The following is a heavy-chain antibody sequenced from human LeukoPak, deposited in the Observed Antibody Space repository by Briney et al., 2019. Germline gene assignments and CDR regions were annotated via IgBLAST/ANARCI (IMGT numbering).Heavy chain of an antibody. CDR2: INHSGST. CDR1: GGSFSGYY. CDR3: ARWRIRKLRAVDY. V-gene: IGHV4-34*01. D-gene: IGHD1-26*01. J-gene: IGHJ4*02. Sequence: SETLSLTCAVYGGSFSGYYWSWIRQPPGKGLEWIGEINHSGSTNYNPSLKGRVTISVDTSKNQFSLKLSSVTAADTAVYYCARWRIRKLRAVDYWGQGTLVTVSS.